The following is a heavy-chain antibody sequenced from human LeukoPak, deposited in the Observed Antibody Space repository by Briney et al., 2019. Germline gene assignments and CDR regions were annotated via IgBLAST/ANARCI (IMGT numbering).Heavy chain of an antibody. CDR3: AKVNKGGYDSFDY. CDR1: GFTFSSNY. D-gene: IGHD5-12*01. CDR2: IYSGGST. J-gene: IGHJ4*02. V-gene: IGHV3-53*01. Sequence: PGGSLRLSCAASGFTFSSNYMSWVRQAPGKGLEWVSIIYSGGSTFYADSVKGRFTISRDNSKNTLYLQMNSLRAEDTAVYYCAKVNKGGYDSFDYWGQGTLVTVSS.